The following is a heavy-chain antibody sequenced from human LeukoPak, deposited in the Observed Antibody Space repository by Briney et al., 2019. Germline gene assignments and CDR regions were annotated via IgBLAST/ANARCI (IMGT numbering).Heavy chain of an antibody. V-gene: IGHV4-34*01. CDR2: INHSGST. D-gene: IGHD3-22*01. Sequence: SETLSLTCAVYGGSFSGYYWSWIRQPPGKGLEWIGEINHSGSTNYNPSLKSRVTISVDTSKNQFSLKLSSVTAADTAVYYCARGTPAPESYHDSSGYPIYDYWGQGTLVTVSS. J-gene: IGHJ4*02. CDR1: GGSFSGYY. CDR3: ARGTPAPESYHDSSGYPIYDY.